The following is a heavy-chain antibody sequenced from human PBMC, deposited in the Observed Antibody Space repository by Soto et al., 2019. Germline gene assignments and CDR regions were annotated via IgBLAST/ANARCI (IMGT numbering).Heavy chain of an antibody. V-gene: IGHV1-18*04. CDR1: GYICTSYG. Sequence: SVKVSSKASGYICTSYGISGVGQAPGQGLEWMGWLTANNGNTNSAHKFQGRVTMTTDKAASTAYMEPRSLRSDETAVYDCASDRDTVVVPAAISNYYDGMDVWGQGTTVTVSS. D-gene: IGHD2-2*02. J-gene: IGHJ6*02. CDR3: ASDRDTVVVPAAISNYYDGMDV. CDR2: LTANNGNT.